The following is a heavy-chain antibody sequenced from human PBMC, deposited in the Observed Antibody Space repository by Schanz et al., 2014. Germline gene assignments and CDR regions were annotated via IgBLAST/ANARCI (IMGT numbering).Heavy chain of an antibody. CDR1: GYTFVSYS. J-gene: IGHJ4*02. CDR3: ARGSPENMMRGELDY. V-gene: IGHV1-46*03. Sequence: QVQLVQSGAEVKKPGASVKVSCKASGYTFVSYSMHWVRQAPGQGLEWMGIINPIGGSTTYAQKFRGAVTLTTDTSTDTAYLELASLRSEDTAVDYCARGSPENMMRGELDYWGQGTLVTVSS. CDR2: INPIGGST. D-gene: IGHD3-16*01.